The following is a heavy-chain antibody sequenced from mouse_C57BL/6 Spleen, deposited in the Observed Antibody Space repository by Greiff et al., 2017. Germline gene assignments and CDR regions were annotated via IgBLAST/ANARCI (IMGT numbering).Heavy chain of an antibody. J-gene: IGHJ4*01. Sequence: EVQLQQSGPELVKPGASVKISCKASGYTFTDYYMNWVKQSHGKSLEWIGDINPNNGGTSYNQKFKGKATLTVDTSSSTAYMELRSLTSEDAAVYYCARDYYGSSFHYYAMDYWGQGTSVTVSS. CDR2: INPNNGGT. D-gene: IGHD1-1*01. V-gene: IGHV1-26*01. CDR1: GYTFTDYY. CDR3: ARDYYGSSFHYYAMDY.